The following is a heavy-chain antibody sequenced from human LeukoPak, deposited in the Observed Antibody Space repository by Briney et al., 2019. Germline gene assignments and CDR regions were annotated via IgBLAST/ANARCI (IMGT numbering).Heavy chain of an antibody. J-gene: IGHJ4*02. CDR1: GYTFTSYY. D-gene: IGHD3-3*01. Sequence: ASVKVSCKASGYTFTSYYMHWVRQAPGQGLKWMGIINPSGGSTSYAQKFQGRVTMTRDTSTSTVYMELSSLRSEDTAVYYCVAIFGVVTPKYYFDYWGQGTLVTVSS. V-gene: IGHV1-46*01. CDR3: VAIFGVVTPKYYFDY. CDR2: INPSGGST.